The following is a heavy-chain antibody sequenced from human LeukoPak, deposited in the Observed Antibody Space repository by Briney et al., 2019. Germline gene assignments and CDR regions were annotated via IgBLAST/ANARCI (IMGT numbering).Heavy chain of an antibody. D-gene: IGHD3-22*01. J-gene: IGHJ4*02. CDR3: AKDQGFDYYDSSGYYLDY. V-gene: IGHV3-21*01. CDR2: ISGRGNYI. CDR1: GFTFSSHN. Sequence: GGSLRLSCAASGFTFSSHNMNWVPQAPGKGLEWVSSISGRGNYIFYADSVKGRFTISRDSAKNSLSLQMNSLRAEDTAVYYCAKDQGFDYYDSSGYYLDYWGQGTLVTVSS.